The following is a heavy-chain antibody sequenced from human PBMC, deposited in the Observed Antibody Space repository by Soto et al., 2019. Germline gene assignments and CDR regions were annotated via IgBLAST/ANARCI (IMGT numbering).Heavy chain of an antibody. J-gene: IGHJ4*01. Sequence: QLQLQESGPGLVKPSETLALTCTVSGGSISSSSYYWGWIRQSAEKGLEWIGSIYYSGSTYYNPSLKSRVTISVDTSKNQFSLKLSSVTAADTAVYYCARHGGGDCNFDYWGHGTLVTVSS. V-gene: IGHV4-39*01. CDR3: ARHGGGDCNFDY. CDR1: GGSISSSSYY. D-gene: IGHD2-21*02. CDR2: IYYSGST.